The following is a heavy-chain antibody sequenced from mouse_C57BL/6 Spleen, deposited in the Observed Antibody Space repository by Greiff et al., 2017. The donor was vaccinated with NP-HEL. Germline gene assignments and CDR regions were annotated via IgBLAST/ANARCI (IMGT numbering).Heavy chain of an antibody. V-gene: IGHV10-1*01. CDR1: GFSFNTYA. J-gene: IGHJ2*01. CDR3: VSLDYDGVFDY. CDR2: IRSKSNNYAT. Sequence: EVQRVESGGGLVQPEGSLKLSCAASGFSFNTYAMNWVRQAPGKGLEWVARIRSKSNNYATYYADSVKDRFTISRDDSESMLYLQMNNLKTEDTAMYYCVSLDYDGVFDYWGQGTTLTVSS. D-gene: IGHD2-4*01.